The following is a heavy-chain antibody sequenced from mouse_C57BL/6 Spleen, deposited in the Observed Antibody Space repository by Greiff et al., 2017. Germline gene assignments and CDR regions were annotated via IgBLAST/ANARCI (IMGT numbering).Heavy chain of an antibody. Sequence: VQLQQSGAELVRPGASVKLSCTASGFNIKDYYMHWVKQRPEQGLEWIGRIDPEDGDTEYAPKFQGKATMTADPSSNTAYLQLSSLTSEDTAVYYCTLNYYGSLDYWGQGTTLTVSS. CDR3: TLNYYGSLDY. V-gene: IGHV14-1*01. D-gene: IGHD1-1*01. J-gene: IGHJ2*01. CDR1: GFNIKDYY. CDR2: IDPEDGDT.